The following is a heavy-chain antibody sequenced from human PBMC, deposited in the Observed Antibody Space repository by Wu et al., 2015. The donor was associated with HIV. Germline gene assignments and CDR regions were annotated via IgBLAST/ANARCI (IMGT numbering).Heavy chain of an antibody. CDR2: IIPIFGTT. CDR3: ARAWVGSSGWSGYTFDI. D-gene: IGHD6-19*01. V-gene: IGHV1-69*13. J-gene: IGHJ3*02. Sequence: QVQLVQSGAEVKKPGASVKVSCKVSGYTLTELPMHWVRQAPGKGLEWMGRIIPIFGTTNYAQKFQGRVTITADESTSIAYMELSSLRSEDTAVYYCARAWVGSSGWSGYTFDIWGQGTMVTVSS. CDR1: GYTLTELP.